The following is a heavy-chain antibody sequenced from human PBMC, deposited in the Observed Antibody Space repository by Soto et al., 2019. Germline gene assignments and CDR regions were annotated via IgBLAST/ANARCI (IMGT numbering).Heavy chain of an antibody. Sequence: GGSLRLFCAASGFTFSNYAMSWVRQAPGKGLEWVSTISGSGGTTYYADSVKGRFTISRDNSKNTLYLQMNSLRAEDTAVYYCSNHGKSGYSSGWPYCYYGMDVWGQGTTVTVSS. CDR1: GFTFSNYA. CDR2: ISGSGGTT. CDR3: SNHGKSGYSSGWPYCYYGMDV. D-gene: IGHD6-19*01. V-gene: IGHV3-23*01. J-gene: IGHJ6*02.